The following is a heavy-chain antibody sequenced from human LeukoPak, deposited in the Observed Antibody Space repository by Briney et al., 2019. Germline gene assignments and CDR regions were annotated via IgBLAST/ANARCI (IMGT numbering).Heavy chain of an antibody. CDR2: INPNSGGT. CDR3: AREDGEGGGFDY. J-gene: IGHJ4*02. V-gene: IGHV1-2*02. Sequence: QKLEWIGWINPNSGGTNYAQKFQGRVTMTRDTSISTAYMELSRLRSDDTAVYYCAREDGEGGGFDYWGQGTLVTVSS. D-gene: IGHD3-16*01.